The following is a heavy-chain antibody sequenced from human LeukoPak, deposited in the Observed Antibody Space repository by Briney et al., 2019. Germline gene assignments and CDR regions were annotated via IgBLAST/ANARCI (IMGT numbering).Heavy chain of an antibody. D-gene: IGHD3-22*01. Sequence: ASVKVSCKASGYTFTGYYMHWVRQAPGQGLEWMGWINPNSGGTNYAQKFQGRVTMTRDTSISTAYMELSSLRSEDTAVYYCARTHYYDSRDNWFDPWGQGTLVTVSS. CDR1: GYTFTGYY. J-gene: IGHJ5*02. V-gene: IGHV1-2*02. CDR3: ARTHYYDSRDNWFDP. CDR2: INPNSGGT.